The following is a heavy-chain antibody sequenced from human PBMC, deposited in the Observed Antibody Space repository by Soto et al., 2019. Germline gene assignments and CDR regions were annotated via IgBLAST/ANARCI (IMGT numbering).Heavy chain of an antibody. CDR1: GYTFTGYY. J-gene: IGHJ6*02. Sequence: QVQLVQSRAEVKKPGASVKVSCKASGYTFTGYYMHWVRKAPGKGLEWMGWINPNSGGTNYAQKFQGRVTITRDTSISTAYMELSRLRSDDTAVYYCAGGVPAVYTPDTYYYFYGMYVLGQVTTVTVSS. CDR3: AGGVPAVYTPDTYYYFYGMYV. CDR2: INPNSGGT. V-gene: IGHV1-2*02. D-gene: IGHD2-2*02.